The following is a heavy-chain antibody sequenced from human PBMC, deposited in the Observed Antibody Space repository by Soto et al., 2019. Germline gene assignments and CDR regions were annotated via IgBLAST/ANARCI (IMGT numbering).Heavy chain of an antibody. CDR3: ARVLSGSSLFDY. CDR2: ISYSGNT. CDR1: GGSISSDY. J-gene: IGHJ4*02. Sequence: SETLSLTCTVSGGSISSDYWSWSLQPPGKGLEWIGYISYSGNTNYNPSLKSLVTISVDTSKKQFSLKLRSVTAADTAVYYCARVLSGSSLFDYWGQGMLVTVSS. V-gene: IGHV4-59*01. D-gene: IGHD1-26*01.